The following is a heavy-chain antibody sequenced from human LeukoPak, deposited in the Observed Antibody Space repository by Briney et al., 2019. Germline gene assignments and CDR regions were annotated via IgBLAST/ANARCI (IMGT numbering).Heavy chain of an antibody. J-gene: IGHJ4*02. CDR1: GYTFTSYG. CDR3: ARGIAVAGTASGLFDY. D-gene: IGHD6-19*01. V-gene: IGHV1-18*01. CDR2: ISAYNGNT. Sequence: ASVTVSCKASGYTFTSYGISWVRQAPGQGLEWMGWISAYNGNTNYAQKLQGRVTMTTDTSTSTAYMELRSLRSDDTAVYYCARGIAVAGTASGLFDYWGQGTLVTVSS.